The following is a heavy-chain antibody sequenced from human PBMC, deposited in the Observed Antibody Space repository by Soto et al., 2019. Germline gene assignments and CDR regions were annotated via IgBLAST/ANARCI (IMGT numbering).Heavy chain of an antibody. Sequence: PGGSLRLSCAASGFTFSSYGMHWVRQAPGKGLEWVAVIWYDGSNKYYADSVKGRFTISRDNSKNTLYLQMNSLRAEDTAVYYCATPGYYDSSGHAEYFQHWGQGTLVTVSS. J-gene: IGHJ1*01. CDR2: IWYDGSNK. CDR1: GFTFSSYG. D-gene: IGHD3-22*01. CDR3: ATPGYYDSSGHAEYFQH. V-gene: IGHV3-33*01.